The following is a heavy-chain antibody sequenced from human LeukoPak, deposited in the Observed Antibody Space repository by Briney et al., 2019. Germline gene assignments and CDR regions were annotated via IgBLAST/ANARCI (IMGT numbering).Heavy chain of an antibody. J-gene: IGHJ4*02. V-gene: IGHV1-8*01. D-gene: IGHD7-27*01. CDR2: MSPNSGDT. CDR1: GYTFTSYD. CDR3: ARGPPNWGYDY. Sequence: GASVTVSCKASGYTFTSYDFNWVRQAPGQRPEWMGWMSPNSGDTGYAQKFQDRVTMTRNTSISTAYMELSSLRSDDTAVYYCARGPPNWGYDYWGPGTLVTVSS.